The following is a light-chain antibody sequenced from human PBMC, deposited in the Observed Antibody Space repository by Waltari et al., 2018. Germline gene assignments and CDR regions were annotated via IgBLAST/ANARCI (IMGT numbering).Light chain of an antibody. CDR1: RRDVGGFNS. CDR3: CSYAGSYTLV. V-gene: IGLV2-11*01. CDR2: EVR. Sequence: SALTQPRSVSGSPGQSVTISCTATRRDVGGFNSVSWYHQPPGKAPKLMIYEVRKRPSGVPDRFSGSKSGNTASLTISGLQAEDEADYYCCSYAGSYTLVFGGGTKLTVL. J-gene: IGLJ2*01.